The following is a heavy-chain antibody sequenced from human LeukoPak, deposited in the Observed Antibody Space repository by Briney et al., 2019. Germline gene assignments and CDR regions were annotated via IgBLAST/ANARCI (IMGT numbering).Heavy chain of an antibody. J-gene: IGHJ4*02. Sequence: GGSLRLSCAASGFTFSNYVMXWVRXAPGKGLEWVSIIGTSGGDIHYADSVKGRFSISRDNSKNTLSLQMDSLRVDDTAVYYCARDPNWGSGYWGQGTLVTVSS. CDR1: GFTFSNYV. V-gene: IGHV3-23*01. CDR3: ARDPNWGSGY. D-gene: IGHD7-27*01. CDR2: IGTSGGDI.